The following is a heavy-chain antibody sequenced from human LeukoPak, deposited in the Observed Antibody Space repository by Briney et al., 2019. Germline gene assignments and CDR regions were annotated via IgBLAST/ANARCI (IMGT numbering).Heavy chain of an antibody. J-gene: IGHJ6*02. CDR3: ARSRFGSGTYCYYGMDV. D-gene: IGHD3-10*01. V-gene: IGHV4-59*01. Sequence: SETLSLTCSVSGGPISSDYWNWIRQPPGKGLEWIGNIYNSGSTNYNPSLKSRVTISVDTSKNQFSLMVSSVTAADTAVYYCARSRFGSGTYCYYGMDVWGQGTTVTVSS. CDR1: GGPISSDY. CDR2: IYNSGST.